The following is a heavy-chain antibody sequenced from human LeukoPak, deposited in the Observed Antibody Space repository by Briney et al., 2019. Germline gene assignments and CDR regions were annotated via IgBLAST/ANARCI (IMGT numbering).Heavy chain of an antibody. CDR2: ITRSGGDT. D-gene: IGHD4-17*01. V-gene: IGHV3-23*01. CDR3: AKADYGEFAFDY. Sequence: GGSLRLSCEASGFTFSNYAMSWVRQAPGMGLEWVAAITRSGGDTYYADSVKGRFTIFRDNSKNMLSLQMNSLRAEDKAVYYCAKADYGEFAFDYWGQGTRVPVFS. CDR1: GFTFSNYA. J-gene: IGHJ4*02.